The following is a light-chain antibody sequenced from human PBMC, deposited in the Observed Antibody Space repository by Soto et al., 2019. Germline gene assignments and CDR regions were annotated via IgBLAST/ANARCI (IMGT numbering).Light chain of an antibody. CDR1: QSVSSSY. CDR2: DVS. Sequence: EIVLTQSPGTLSLSPGERATLSCRSSQSVSSSYLAWYQQKPGQAPRLLIYDVSSRATGIPDRFSGSGSGTDFSLNFSRLEPEVSAVYYWQQYGSSPTFGQGTKVEIK. CDR3: QQYGSSPT. J-gene: IGKJ1*01. V-gene: IGKV3-20*01.